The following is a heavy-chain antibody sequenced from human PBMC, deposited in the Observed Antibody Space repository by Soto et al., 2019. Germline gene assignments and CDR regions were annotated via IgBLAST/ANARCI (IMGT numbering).Heavy chain of an antibody. Sequence: SVKVSCKASGFTFSNSAVQWVRQAPGQRLEWIGWIVVGSGHTNYAEKFHERVTITRDMSTSTAYMEVSSLRSEDTAMYYCAATLDSNSGSGYYGLDVWGHGPTVTVSS. J-gene: IGHJ6*02. CDR1: GFTFSNSA. CDR3: AATLDSNSGSGYYGLDV. V-gene: IGHV1-58*01. D-gene: IGHD3-10*01. CDR2: IVVGSGHT.